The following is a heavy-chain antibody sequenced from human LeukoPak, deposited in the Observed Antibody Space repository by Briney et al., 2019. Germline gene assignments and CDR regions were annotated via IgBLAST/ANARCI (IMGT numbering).Heavy chain of an antibody. CDR1: GYSFTSYW. J-gene: IGHJ3*02. D-gene: IGHD6-19*01. CDR3: ARTKKYSSGWYKGDAFDI. V-gene: IGHV5-51*01. Sequence: GESLKISCKGSGYSFTSYWIGWVRQMPGKGLEWVGIIYPGDSDTRYSPSFQGQVTISADKSISTAYLQWSSLKASDTAMYYCARTKKYSSGWYKGDAFDIWGQGTMVTVSS. CDR2: IYPGDSDT.